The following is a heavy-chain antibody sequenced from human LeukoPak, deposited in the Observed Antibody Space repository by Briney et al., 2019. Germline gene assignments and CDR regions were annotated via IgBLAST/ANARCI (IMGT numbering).Heavy chain of an antibody. J-gene: IGHJ6*03. V-gene: IGHV3-23*01. CDR3: AKGGYYYGSGSRGADYYYYYMDV. D-gene: IGHD3-10*01. Sequence: GGSLRLSCAASGFTFSSYGMSWVRQAPGKGLEWVSAISGSGGSTYYADSVKGRFTISRDNSKNTLYLQMNSLRAEDTAVYYCAKGGYYYGSGSRGADYYYYYMDVWGKGTTVTISS. CDR2: ISGSGGST. CDR1: GFTFSSYG.